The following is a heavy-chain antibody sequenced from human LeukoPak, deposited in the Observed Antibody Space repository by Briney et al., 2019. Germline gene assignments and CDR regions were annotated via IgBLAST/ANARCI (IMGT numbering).Heavy chain of an antibody. J-gene: IGHJ4*02. V-gene: IGHV3-9*01. CDR2: ISWNSGSI. CDR1: GFTFDDYA. CDR3: AKSTSSSWSIYYFDY. Sequence: SGGSLRLSCAASGFTFDDYAMHWVRQPPGKGLEWVSSISWNSGSIGYVDSVKGRFTISRDNAKNSLYLQMNSLRAEDTALYYCAKSTSSSWSIYYFDYWGQGTLVTVSS. D-gene: IGHD6-13*01.